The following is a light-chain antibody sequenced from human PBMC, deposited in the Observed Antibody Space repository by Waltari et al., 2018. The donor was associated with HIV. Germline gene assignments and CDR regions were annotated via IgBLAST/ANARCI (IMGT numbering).Light chain of an antibody. Sequence: EIVMTQSPATLSVSPGERATLSCRASQSVSSNLAWYQQKPGQAPRLLIYGASTRATGIQARFSGSGYGTEFTLTISSLQSEDFAVYYCQQYNNWPYTFGQGTKLEIK. CDR1: QSVSSN. V-gene: IGKV3-15*01. CDR3: QQYNNWPYT. CDR2: GAS. J-gene: IGKJ2*01.